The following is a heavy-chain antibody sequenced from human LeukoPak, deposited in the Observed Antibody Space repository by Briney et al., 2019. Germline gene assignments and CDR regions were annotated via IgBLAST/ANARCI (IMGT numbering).Heavy chain of an antibody. CDR2: IFHSGST. CDR1: GYSIISGYY. V-gene: IGHV4-38-2*01. Sequence: SETLSLTCAVSGYSIISGYYWGWIRQPPGKGREWIGSIFHSGSTYYNPSLKSRVNMSVDTSKNQISLKLSSVTAADTAVYYCARASGSYGSGSYYYYGMDVWGKGTTVTVSS. J-gene: IGHJ6*04. CDR3: ARASGSYGSGSYYYYGMDV. D-gene: IGHD3-10*01.